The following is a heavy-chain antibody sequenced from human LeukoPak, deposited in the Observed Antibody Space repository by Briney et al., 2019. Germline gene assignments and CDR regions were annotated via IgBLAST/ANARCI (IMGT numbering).Heavy chain of an antibody. J-gene: IGHJ4*02. CDR3: ARGGEEDYVWGSYPYFDY. D-gene: IGHD3-16*02. CDR2: INHSGST. CDR1: GGSFSGYY. Sequence: SETLSLTCAVYGGSFSGYYCSWIRQPPGKGLEWIGEINHSGSTNYNPSLKSLVTISVDTSKNQFSLKLSSVTAADTAVYYCARGGEEDYVWGSYPYFDYWGQGTLVTVSS. V-gene: IGHV4-34*01.